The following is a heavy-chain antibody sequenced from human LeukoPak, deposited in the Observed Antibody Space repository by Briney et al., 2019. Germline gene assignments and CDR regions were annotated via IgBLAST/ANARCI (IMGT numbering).Heavy chain of an antibody. CDR2: ISSSGSTI. CDR1: GFTFSDYY. Sequence: GGSLRLSCAASGFTFSDYYMSWIRQAPGKGLEWVSYISSSGSTIYYADSVKGRFTISRDNAKNSLYLQMNSLRAEDAAVYYCARDRDLNGYNNFDYWGQGTLVTVSS. V-gene: IGHV3-11*01. J-gene: IGHJ4*02. D-gene: IGHD5-24*01. CDR3: ARDRDLNGYNNFDY.